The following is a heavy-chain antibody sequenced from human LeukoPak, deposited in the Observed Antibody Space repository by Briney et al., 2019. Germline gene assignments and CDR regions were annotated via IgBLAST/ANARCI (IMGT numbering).Heavy chain of an antibody. CDR2: IHYSGST. V-gene: IGHV4-39*01. Sequence: PSETLSLTCTVSGGSIRSSDYYWAWIRQPPGRGLEWIGTIHYSGSTFYKPPLKSRLTVSADTSRNQFYMKLSSVTAADTAVYYCARSVTMINFDYWGQGTLVTVSS. D-gene: IGHD3-22*01. CDR3: ARSVTMINFDY. CDR1: GGSIRSSDYY. J-gene: IGHJ4*02.